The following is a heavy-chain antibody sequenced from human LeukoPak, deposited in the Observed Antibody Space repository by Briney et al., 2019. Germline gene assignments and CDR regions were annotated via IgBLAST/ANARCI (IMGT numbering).Heavy chain of an antibody. J-gene: IGHJ4*02. CDR3: AKDRQQLVPDY. V-gene: IGHV3-30*18. CDR2: ISYDGSNK. D-gene: IGHD6-13*01. CDR1: GFTFSSYG. Sequence: GRSLRLSCAASGFTFSSYGMHWVRQAPGEGLEWVAVISYDGSNKYYADSVKGRFTISRDNSKNTLYLQMNSLRAEDTAVYYCAKDRQQLVPDYWGQGTLVTVSS.